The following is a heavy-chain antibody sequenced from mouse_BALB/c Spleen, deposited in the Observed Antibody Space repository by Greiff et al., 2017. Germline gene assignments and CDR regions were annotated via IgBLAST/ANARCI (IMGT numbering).Heavy chain of an antibody. J-gene: IGHJ4*01. Sequence: LQESGPELVKPGASVKMSCKASGYTFTSYVMHWVKQKPGQGLEWIGYINPYNDGTKYNEKFKGKATLTSDKSSSTAYMELSSLTSEDSAVYYCARKGYDDAMDYWGQGTSVTVSS. CDR1: GYTFTSYV. CDR2: INPYNDGT. D-gene: IGHD2-12*01. CDR3: ARKGYDDAMDY. V-gene: IGHV1-14*01.